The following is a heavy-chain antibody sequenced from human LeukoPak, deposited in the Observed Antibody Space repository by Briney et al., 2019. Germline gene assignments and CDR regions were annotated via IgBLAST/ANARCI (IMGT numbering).Heavy chain of an antibody. V-gene: IGHV1-69*06. Sequence: ASVKVSCKASGGPLSSYAINWVRQAPGQGLEWIACIIPVYGTTNFAQRFLGRVTITADKSTSTVYMELNSLRSTDTALYFCARGGPHGSGSFLGLDFWGQGPLVTVSS. D-gene: IGHD3-10*01. J-gene: IGHJ4*02. CDR1: GGPLSSYA. CDR2: IIPVYGTT. CDR3: ARGGPHGSGSFLGLDF.